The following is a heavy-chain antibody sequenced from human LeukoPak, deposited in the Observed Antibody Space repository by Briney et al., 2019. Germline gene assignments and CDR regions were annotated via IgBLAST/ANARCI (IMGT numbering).Heavy chain of an antibody. CDR1: GGTFSSYA. CDR2: IIPIFGTA. CDR3: ARVKYSSGWYYFDY. D-gene: IGHD6-19*01. J-gene: IGHJ4*02. Sequence: SVKVSCKASGGTFSSYAISWVRQAPGQGLEWKGRIIPIFGTANYAQKFQGRVTITTDESTSTAYMELSSLRSEDTAVYYCARVKYSSGWYYFDYWGQGTLVTVSS. V-gene: IGHV1-69*05.